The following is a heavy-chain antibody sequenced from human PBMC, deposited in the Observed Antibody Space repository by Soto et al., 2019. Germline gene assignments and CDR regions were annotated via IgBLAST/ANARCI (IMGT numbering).Heavy chain of an antibody. Sequence: QVQLVESGGGVVQPGRSLRLSCAASGFTFSNFPMHCVRQAPGKGLEWVAVISYGGINNYYADSVKGRFTISRDDSKNTVYLQMNGLRPEDTAVYFCARTTVVSGTPDFDYWGQGTLVTVSS. D-gene: IGHD4-4*01. J-gene: IGHJ4*02. V-gene: IGHV3-30-3*01. CDR3: ARTTVVSGTPDFDY. CDR2: ISYGGINN. CDR1: GFTFSNFP.